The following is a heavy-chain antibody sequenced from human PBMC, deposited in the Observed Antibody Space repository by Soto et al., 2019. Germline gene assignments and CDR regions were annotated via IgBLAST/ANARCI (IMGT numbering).Heavy chain of an antibody. CDR2: ISGSGGST. Sequence: PGGSLRLSCAASGFTFSSYAMSWVRQAPGKGLEWVSAISGSGGSTYYADSVKGRFTISRDNSKNTLYLQMNSLRAEDTAVYYCAKDESKQQLVHYGNWFDPWGQGTLVTVSS. D-gene: IGHD6-13*01. V-gene: IGHV3-23*01. J-gene: IGHJ5*02. CDR1: GFTFSSYA. CDR3: AKDESKQQLVHYGNWFDP.